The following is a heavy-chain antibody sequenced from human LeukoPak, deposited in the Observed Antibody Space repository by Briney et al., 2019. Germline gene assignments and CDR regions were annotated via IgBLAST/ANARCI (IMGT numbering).Heavy chain of an antibody. V-gene: IGHV4-34*01. Sequence: SETLSLTCAVYGGSFSGYYWSWTRQPPGKGLEWIGEINHSGSTNYNPSLKSRVTISVDTSKNQFSLKLSSVPAADTAVYYCARGRGIAARRWFDPWGQGTLVTVSS. CDR3: ARGRGIAARRWFDP. CDR2: INHSGST. D-gene: IGHD6-6*01. J-gene: IGHJ5*02. CDR1: GGSFSGYY.